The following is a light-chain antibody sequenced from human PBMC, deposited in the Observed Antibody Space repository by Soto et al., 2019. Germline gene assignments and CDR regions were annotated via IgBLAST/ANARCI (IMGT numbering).Light chain of an antibody. CDR2: DAS. CDR1: QSIGTY. Sequence: EIVLTQSPATLSLSPGERATLSCRASQSIGTYLAWYQQKPGQAPRLLIYDASNRATGIPARFSGGGSGTDFTLTISILEPEDFAVYYCQQRNPLTFGGGTKVEIK. CDR3: QQRNPLT. V-gene: IGKV3-11*01. J-gene: IGKJ4*01.